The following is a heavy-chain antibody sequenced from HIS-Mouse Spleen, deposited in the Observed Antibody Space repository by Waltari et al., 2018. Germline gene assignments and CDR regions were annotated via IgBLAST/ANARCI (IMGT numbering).Heavy chain of an antibody. Sequence: EVQLVESGGGLVKPGGSLRLSCAASGFTFSSYAMNWVRKAPGKGLEWVSSISSSSSYIYYADSVKGRFTISRDNAKNSLYLQMNSLRAEDTAVYYCARDNHSNYDAFDIWGQGTMVTVSS. D-gene: IGHD4-4*01. CDR2: ISSSSSYI. CDR3: ARDNHSNYDAFDI. V-gene: IGHV3-21*01. J-gene: IGHJ3*02. CDR1: GFTFSSYA.